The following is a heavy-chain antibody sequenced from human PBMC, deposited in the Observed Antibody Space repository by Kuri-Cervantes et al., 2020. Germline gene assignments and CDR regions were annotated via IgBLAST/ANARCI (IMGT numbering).Heavy chain of an antibody. CDR2: IYYSGST. D-gene: IGHD3-9*01. Sequence: SETLSLTCTVSGGSISSYYWSWIRQPPGKGLEWIGYIYYSGSTYYNPSLKSRVTISVDTSKNQFSLKLSSVTAADTAVYYCARDRLVDPNYYYYGMDVWGQGTTVTVSS. CDR3: ARDRLVDPNYYYYGMDV. CDR1: GGSISSYY. V-gene: IGHV4-59*12. J-gene: IGHJ6*02.